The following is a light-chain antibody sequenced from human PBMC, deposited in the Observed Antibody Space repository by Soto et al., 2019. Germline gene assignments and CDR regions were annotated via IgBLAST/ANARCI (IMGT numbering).Light chain of an antibody. J-gene: IGKJ1*01. CDR1: QSISSW. CDR2: DAS. Sequence: DIQMTQSPSSLSASVGDRVTITFRSSQSISSWLAWYQQKPGKAPKLLIYDASSLESGVPSRFSGSGSGTEFTLTISSLQPDDFATYYCQQYTSYSPTFGQGTKVDIK. CDR3: QQYTSYSPT. V-gene: IGKV1-5*01.